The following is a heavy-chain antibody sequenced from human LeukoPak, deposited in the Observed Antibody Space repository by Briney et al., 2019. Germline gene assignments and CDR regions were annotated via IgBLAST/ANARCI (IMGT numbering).Heavy chain of an antibody. CDR1: GYTFTSYD. V-gene: IGHV1-8*03. D-gene: IGHD3-10*01. CDR3: ARVKKTRQWFGELLSRYWFDP. Sequence: ASVKVSCKASGYTFTSYDVNWVRQATGQGLEWMGWMNPNSGNTGYAQKFQGRVTITRNTSISTAYMELSSLRSEDTAVYYCARVKKTRQWFGELLSRYWFDPWGQGTLVTVSS. CDR2: MNPNSGNT. J-gene: IGHJ5*02.